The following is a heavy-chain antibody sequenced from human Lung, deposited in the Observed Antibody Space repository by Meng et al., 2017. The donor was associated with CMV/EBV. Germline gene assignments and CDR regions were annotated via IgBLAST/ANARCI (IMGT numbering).Heavy chain of an antibody. CDR3: LRRSGGSV. J-gene: IGHJ1*01. D-gene: IGHD3-10*01. CDR2: IPHRGSS. CDR1: GDSITNHNW. Sequence: VQSRESGTALVTPSEPLPLRGPVSGDSITNHNWWAWVRQPPGKGLEWIGEIPHRGSSAYNPSLKSRVSMSIDKSKNQFSLKLTSVTAADTAVYHCLRRSGGSVWGQGTLVTVSS. V-gene: IGHV4-4*02.